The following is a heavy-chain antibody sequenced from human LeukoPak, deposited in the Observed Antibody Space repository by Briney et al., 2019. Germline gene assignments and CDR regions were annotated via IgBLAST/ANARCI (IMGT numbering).Heavy chain of an antibody. CDR3: ARLQYGGYASLDY. V-gene: IGHV4-39*01. CDR2: IYHLGNT. Sequence: SETLSLTCTVSGGSISSSSYYWGWIRQPPGKGLEWIGSIYHLGNTYYNPSLKSRVTISVDTSKNQFSLRLSSVTAADTALYYCARLQYGGYASLDYWGQGILVTVSS. CDR1: GGSISSSSYY. J-gene: IGHJ4*02. D-gene: IGHD5-12*01.